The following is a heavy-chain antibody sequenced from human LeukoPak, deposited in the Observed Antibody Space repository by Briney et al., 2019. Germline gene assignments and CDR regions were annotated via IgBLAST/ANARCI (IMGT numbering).Heavy chain of an antibody. CDR1: GFTFRTYA. J-gene: IGHJ6*03. CDR3: ARGQGYESYYYMDV. D-gene: IGHD2-2*01. CDR2: ISFDGVNT. V-gene: IGHV3-30*04. Sequence: GGSLRLSCAASGFTFRTYAIHWVRQAPGKGLEWVAVISFDGVNTFYADSVKGRFTISRDNSNNTVYLQMNNLRPEDTAVFYCARGQGYESYYYMDVWGKGTTVSVSS.